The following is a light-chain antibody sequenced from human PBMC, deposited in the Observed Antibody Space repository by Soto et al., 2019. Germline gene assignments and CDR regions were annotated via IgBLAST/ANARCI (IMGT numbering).Light chain of an antibody. J-gene: IGKJ1*01. Sequence: DIQMTQSPSSLSASVGDRVTITCRASQGISNYLAWFQQKPGKVPKLLIYAASTLQSGVPARFSGSGSGTDFTLTISRLQPEDVATYHCQKYNSASWTFGQGTKVEIK. V-gene: IGKV1-27*01. CDR3: QKYNSASWT. CDR2: AAS. CDR1: QGISNY.